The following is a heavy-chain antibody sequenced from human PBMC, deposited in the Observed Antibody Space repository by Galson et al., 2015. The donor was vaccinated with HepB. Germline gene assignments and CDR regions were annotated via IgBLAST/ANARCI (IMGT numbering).Heavy chain of an antibody. J-gene: IGHJ4*02. D-gene: IGHD2-8*01. V-gene: IGHV3-74*01. CDR2: ISSDGSSI. CDR1: GFTFSSYW. Sequence: SLRLSYAASGFTFSSYWMHWVRQAPGKGPVWVSRISSDGSSISYADSVKGRFTTSRDNAKNTLYLQMNSLRAEDTAVYYCAKLIHFPGIGVDSWGQGTLVTVSS. CDR3: AKLIHFPGIGVDS.